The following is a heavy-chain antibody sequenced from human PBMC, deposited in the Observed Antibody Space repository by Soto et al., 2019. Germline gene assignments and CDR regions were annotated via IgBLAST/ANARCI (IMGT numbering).Heavy chain of an antibody. Sequence: GASVKVSCKASGYTFTSYGISWVRQAPGQGLEWMGWISAYNGNTNYAQKLQGRVTMTTDTSTSTAYMELRSLRSDDTAVYYCARAGIAAATYYYYYYGMDVGGQGTTVTVSS. J-gene: IGHJ6*02. D-gene: IGHD6-13*01. CDR3: ARAGIAAATYYYYYYGMDV. V-gene: IGHV1-18*01. CDR2: ISAYNGNT. CDR1: GYTFTSYG.